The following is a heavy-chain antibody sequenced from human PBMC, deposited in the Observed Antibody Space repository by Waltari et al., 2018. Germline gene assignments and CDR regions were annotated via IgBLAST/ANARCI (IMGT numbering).Heavy chain of an antibody. J-gene: IGHJ5*02. Sequence: QVQLVQSGAEVKKPGSSVKVSCKASGGTFSSYAISWVRQAPGQGLEWMGGIVPIVGKANYAQKFQGRVTITADESTSTAYMELSSLRSEDTAVYYCARGGCSSTSCPKGWFDPWGQGTLVTVSS. CDR3: ARGGCSSTSCPKGWFDP. V-gene: IGHV1-69*01. D-gene: IGHD2-2*01. CDR2: IVPIVGKA. CDR1: GGTFSSYA.